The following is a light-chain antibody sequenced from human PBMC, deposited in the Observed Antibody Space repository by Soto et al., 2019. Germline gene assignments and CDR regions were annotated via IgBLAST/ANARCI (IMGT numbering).Light chain of an antibody. CDR3: LQYNSHSWT. V-gene: IGKV1-5*03. CDR2: KAS. CDR1: QNINSW. J-gene: IGKJ1*01. Sequence: DPQMTQSPSTLSASVGERVTITCRASQNINSWLAWYQHKPGKAPKLLIYKASSLESGVPSRFSGSGSGTEFTLTISTLQPEDFASYYCLQYNSHSWTFGQETKVEMK.